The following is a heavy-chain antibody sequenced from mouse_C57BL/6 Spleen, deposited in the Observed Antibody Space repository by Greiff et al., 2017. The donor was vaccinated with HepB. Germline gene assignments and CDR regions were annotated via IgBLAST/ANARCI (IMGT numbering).Heavy chain of an antibody. CDR3: ARFEDSLAWFAY. CDR2: IHPNSGST. CDR1: GYTFTSYW. V-gene: IGHV1-64*01. Sequence: VQLQQPGAELVKPGASVKLSCKASGYTFTSYWMHWVKQRPGQGLEWIGMIHPNSGSTNYNEKFKSKATLTVDKSSSTAYMQLSSLTSEDSAVYYCARFEDSLAWFAYWGQGTLVTVSA. J-gene: IGHJ3*01.